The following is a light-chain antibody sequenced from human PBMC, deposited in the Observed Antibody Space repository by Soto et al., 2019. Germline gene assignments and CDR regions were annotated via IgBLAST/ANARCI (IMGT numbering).Light chain of an antibody. Sequence: DIQMTQSPSTLSGSVGDRVTITCRASQTISSWLAWYQQKPGKAPKLLIYKASTLKSGVPSRFSGSGSGTEFTLTISSLQPVDVATYYCQRYDSAPLTFGGGTKVDIK. CDR2: KAS. J-gene: IGKJ4*01. CDR1: QTISSW. CDR3: QRYDSAPLT. V-gene: IGKV1-5*03.